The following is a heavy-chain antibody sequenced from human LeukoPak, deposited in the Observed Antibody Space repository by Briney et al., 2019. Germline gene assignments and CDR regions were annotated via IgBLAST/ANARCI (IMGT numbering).Heavy chain of an antibody. D-gene: IGHD3-16*01. CDR2: IGTTGDT. CDR1: GFTFSSYD. CDR3: ARATRGLDH. Sequence: PGGSLRLSCAASGFTFSSYDMHWVRQAPGKGLEWVSVIGTTGDTYYSDSVKGRFTVSRENAKNSLYPRMTSLRAGDTALYYCARATRGLDHWGQGTLVTVSS. V-gene: IGHV3-13*04. J-gene: IGHJ4*02.